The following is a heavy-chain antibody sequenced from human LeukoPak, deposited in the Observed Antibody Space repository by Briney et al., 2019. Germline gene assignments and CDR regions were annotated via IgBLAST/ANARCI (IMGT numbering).Heavy chain of an antibody. J-gene: IGHJ6*04. CDR1: GFTFSSYA. V-gene: IGHV3-23*01. D-gene: IGHD2-15*01. CDR2: ISGSGGST. CDR3: ARETDPIERWMDV. Sequence: GGSLRLSCAVSGFTFSSYAMNWVRQAPGKGLEWVSAISGSGGSTYYADSVKGRFTISRDNSKNTLYLQMNSLRAEDTAVYYCARETDPIERWMDVWGKGTTVTVSS.